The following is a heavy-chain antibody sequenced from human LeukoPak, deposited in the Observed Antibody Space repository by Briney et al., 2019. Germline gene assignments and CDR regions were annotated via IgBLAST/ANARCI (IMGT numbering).Heavy chain of an antibody. J-gene: IGHJ3*02. V-gene: IGHV1-18*01. Sequence: WISAYNGNTNYAQKLQGRVTMTTDTSTSTAYMELRSLRSDDTAVYYCARPEGGSDAFDIWGQGTMVTVSS. CDR3: ARPEGGSDAFDI. D-gene: IGHD3-16*01. CDR2: ISAYNGNT.